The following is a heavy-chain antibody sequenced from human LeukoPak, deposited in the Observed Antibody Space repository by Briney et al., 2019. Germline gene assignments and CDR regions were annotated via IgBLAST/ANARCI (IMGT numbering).Heavy chain of an antibody. CDR1: EYSFTSYW. Sequence: GESLKISCKGSEYSFTSYWIGWVRQMPGKVLEWMGIIYPGDSDTRYSPSFKGQVTISADRSISTAYLQWSSLKASDTAIYSCARATWEFVDPFYFDFWGQGTLVTGS. D-gene: IGHD1-26*01. J-gene: IGHJ4*02. CDR3: ARATWEFVDPFYFDF. V-gene: IGHV5-51*01. CDR2: IYPGDSDT.